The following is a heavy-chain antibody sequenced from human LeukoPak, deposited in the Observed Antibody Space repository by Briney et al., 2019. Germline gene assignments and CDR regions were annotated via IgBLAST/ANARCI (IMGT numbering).Heavy chain of an antibody. V-gene: IGHV3-48*04. D-gene: IGHD6-19*01. CDR3: ARGRVGYSSGWYDY. CDR2: ISSSSSTI. Sequence: WGSLRLSCAASGFTFSSYSMNWVRQAPGKGLEWVSYISSSSSTIYYADSVKGRFTISRDNAKNSLYLQMNSLRAEDTAVYYCARGRVGYSSGWYDYWGQGTLVTVSS. CDR1: GFTFSSYS. J-gene: IGHJ4*02.